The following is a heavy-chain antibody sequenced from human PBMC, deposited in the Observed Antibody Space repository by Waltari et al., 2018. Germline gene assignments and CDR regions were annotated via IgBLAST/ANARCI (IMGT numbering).Heavy chain of an antibody. Sequence: QLQLQESGSGLVKPSQTLSLTCAVSGGSISSGGYSWSWIRHPPGKGLEWIGYIYHSGSTYYNPSRKSRVTRSVDRSKNQFSLKLSSVTAADTAVYYCAREDDYGDLRAFDIWGQGTMVTVSS. J-gene: IGHJ3*02. CDR2: IYHSGST. D-gene: IGHD4-17*01. CDR3: AREDDYGDLRAFDI. V-gene: IGHV4-30-2*01. CDR1: GGSISSGGYS.